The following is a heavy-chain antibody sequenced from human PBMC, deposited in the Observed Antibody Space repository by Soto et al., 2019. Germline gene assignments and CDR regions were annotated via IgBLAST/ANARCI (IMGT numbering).Heavy chain of an antibody. V-gene: IGHV5-51*01. CDR1: GYSFSSYW. CDR2: IYPGDSDI. J-gene: IGHJ6*02. D-gene: IGHD1-26*01. CDR3: ARQVGESADYNYGIDV. Sequence: PGESLKISCKGSGYSFSSYWIGWVRQMPGKGLEWMGMIYPGDSDIKYSPSFQGQVTISADKSISTASLEWSSLKASDTAMYYCARQVGESADYNYGIDVWGQGTTVTVSS.